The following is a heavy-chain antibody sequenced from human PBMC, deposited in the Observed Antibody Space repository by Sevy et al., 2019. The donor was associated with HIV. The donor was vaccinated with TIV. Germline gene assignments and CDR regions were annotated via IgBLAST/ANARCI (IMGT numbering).Heavy chain of an antibody. CDR3: AREHTAMVSRRIWGY. V-gene: IGHV3-11*01. J-gene: IGHJ4*02. CDR2: ISSSGSTR. Sequence: GGSLRLSCAASGFTISDYYMSWIRQAPGKGLEWVSYISSSGSTRYYADSVKGRFTISRDNAKNSLYLQMNSLRAEDTAVYYCAREHTAMVSRRIWGYWGQGTLVTVSS. CDR1: GFTISDYY. D-gene: IGHD5-18*01.